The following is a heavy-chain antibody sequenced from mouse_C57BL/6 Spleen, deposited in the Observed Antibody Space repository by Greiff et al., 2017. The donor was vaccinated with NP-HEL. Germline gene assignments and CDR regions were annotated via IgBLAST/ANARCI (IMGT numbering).Heavy chain of an antibody. V-gene: IGHV1-52*01. CDR3: ARGGGTEYFDY. CDR2: IDPSDSET. CDR1: GYTFTSYW. Sequence: QVQLQQPGAELVRPGSSVKLSCKASGYTFTSYWMHWVKQRPIQGLEWIGNIDPSDSETHYNQKFKDKATLTVDKSSSTAYMQLSSLTSEDSAVYYCARGGGTEYFDYWGQGTTLTVSS. D-gene: IGHD4-1*01. J-gene: IGHJ2*01.